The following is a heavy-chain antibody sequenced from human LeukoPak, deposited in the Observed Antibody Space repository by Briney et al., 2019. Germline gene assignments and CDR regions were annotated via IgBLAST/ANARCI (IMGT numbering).Heavy chain of an antibody. D-gene: IGHD1-7*01. CDR2: IIPILGIA. CDR3: ARPVEMELRPTYYYYYGMDV. J-gene: IGHJ6*02. Sequence: ASVTVSCKASGGTFSSYAISWVRQAPGQGLEWMGRIIPILGIANYAQKFQGRVTITADKSTSTAYMELSSLRSEDTAVYYCARPVEMELRPTYYYYYGMDVWGQGTTVTVSS. CDR1: GGTFSSYA. V-gene: IGHV1-69*04.